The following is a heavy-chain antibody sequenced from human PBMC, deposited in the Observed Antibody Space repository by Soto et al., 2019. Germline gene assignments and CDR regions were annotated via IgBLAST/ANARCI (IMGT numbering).Heavy chain of an antibody. V-gene: IGHV3-33*01. J-gene: IGHJ4*02. CDR2: IWYDGSKE. Sequence: QVQLVESGGAVVQPGRSLRLSCAASGFTVSGYGMHWVRQAPGKGLEWVAVIWYDGSKEYYADSVKGRFTISRDSSKNTLYLQMNSLRAEDKAVYYCARERSNHFDYWGQGTLVTVSS. CDR3: ARERSNHFDY. D-gene: IGHD1-26*01. CDR1: GFTVSGYG.